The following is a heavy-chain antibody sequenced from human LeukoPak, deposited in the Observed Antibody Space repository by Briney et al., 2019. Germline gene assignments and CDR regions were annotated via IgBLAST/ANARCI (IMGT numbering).Heavy chain of an antibody. CDR1: GYTFTDYY. J-gene: IGHJ4*02. CDR2: IYPDSGGT. CDR3: ARGRSDYYLDS. Sequence: ASLKVSCKTSGYTFTDYYMHWVRQAPGHGLEWMGWIYPDSGGTNYAQKFQGRVTMTRDTSISTAYMGLSRLTSDNTAVYYCARGRSDYYLDSWGQGTLVTVSS. D-gene: IGHD3-10*01. V-gene: IGHV1-2*02.